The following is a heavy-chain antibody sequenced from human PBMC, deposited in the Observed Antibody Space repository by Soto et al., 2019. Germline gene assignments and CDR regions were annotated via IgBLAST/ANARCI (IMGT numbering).Heavy chain of an antibody. J-gene: IGHJ4*02. D-gene: IGHD6-13*01. V-gene: IGHV4-31*11. CDR1: GGSISSGGYS. Sequence: SETLSLTCAVSGGSISSGGYSWSWIRQHPGKGLEWIGYIYYSGNTYYNPSLKSRVTISVDTSKNQFSLKLTSVTAADTAVYYCARGSTGYSSSWYRYWGQGTLVTVFS. CDR2: IYYSGNT. CDR3: ARGSTGYSSSWYRY.